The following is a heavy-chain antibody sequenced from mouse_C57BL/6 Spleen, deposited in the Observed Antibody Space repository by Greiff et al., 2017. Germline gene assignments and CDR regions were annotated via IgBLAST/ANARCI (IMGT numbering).Heavy chain of an antibody. CDR1: GFPFRDFG. CDR3: ARGRGRDAMDY. CDR2: ISSGSSTI. J-gene: IGHJ4*01. V-gene: IGHV5-17*01. Sequence: VQVVESGGGLVKPGGSLKLSCAASGFPFRDFGMHRVRQAPEKGLEWVAYISSGSSTIYYQETVKGRFTISGDNAKNTLFLQMTSLRSEDTALYFCARGRGRDAMDYWGQGTSVPVSS.